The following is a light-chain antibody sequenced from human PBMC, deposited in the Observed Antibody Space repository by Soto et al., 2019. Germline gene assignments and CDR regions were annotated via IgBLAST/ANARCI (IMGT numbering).Light chain of an antibody. CDR3: QQSSTTPLV. Sequence: DIQMTQSPSSLSASVGDRVTITCRSSQSIGRYLNWYQQKPGKAPKLLIYAASSLRSGVPSRFSGSGSGTDFTLTISSLQPEDFATYYCQQSSTTPLVFGQGTKVDIK. CDR2: AAS. CDR1: QSIGRY. V-gene: IGKV1-39*01. J-gene: IGKJ1*01.